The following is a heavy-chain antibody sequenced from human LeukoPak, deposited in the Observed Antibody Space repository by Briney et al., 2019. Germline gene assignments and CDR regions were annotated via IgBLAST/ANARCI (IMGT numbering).Heavy chain of an antibody. Sequence: GASVKVSWKASGYTLTSYGISWVRQAPGQGLEWMGWISAYNGNTNYAQKLQGRVTMTTDTSTSTAYMELRSLRSDGTAVYYCARAPRSSSWANWFDPWGQGTLVTVSS. D-gene: IGHD6-13*01. V-gene: IGHV1-18*04. J-gene: IGHJ5*02. CDR2: ISAYNGNT. CDR3: ARAPRSSSWANWFDP. CDR1: GYTLTSYG.